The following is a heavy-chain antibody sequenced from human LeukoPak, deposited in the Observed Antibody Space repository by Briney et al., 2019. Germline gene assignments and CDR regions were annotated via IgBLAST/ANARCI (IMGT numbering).Heavy chain of an antibody. CDR1: GFTFSSYA. D-gene: IGHD6-13*01. J-gene: IGHJ4*02. V-gene: IGHV3-23*01. CDR2: ISGSGGST. Sequence: GGSLRLSCAASGFTFSSYAISWVRQAPGKGLEWVSAISGSGGSTYYADSVKGRFTISRDNSKNTLYLQMNSLRAEDTAVYYCAKAGTTRYSSSWHDYWGQGTLVTVSS. CDR3: AKAGTTRYSSSWHDY.